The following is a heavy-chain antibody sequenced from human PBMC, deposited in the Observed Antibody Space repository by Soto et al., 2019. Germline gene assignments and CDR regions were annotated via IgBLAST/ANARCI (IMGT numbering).Heavy chain of an antibody. CDR2: IYWDDDK. V-gene: IGHV2-5*02. J-gene: IGHJ4*02. CDR1: GFSLSTTGKS. Sequence: QITLKESGPTLVKPTQTLTLTCTFSGFSLSTTGKSVAWIRQPPGKALEWLSVIYWDDDKRYSPSLNTRLTIAKDTSKNQVVLKLTNMDPSDTGTYYWENSRGDGDYFPYWGQGTLVSVSS. D-gene: IGHD3-16*01. CDR3: ENSRGDGDYFPY.